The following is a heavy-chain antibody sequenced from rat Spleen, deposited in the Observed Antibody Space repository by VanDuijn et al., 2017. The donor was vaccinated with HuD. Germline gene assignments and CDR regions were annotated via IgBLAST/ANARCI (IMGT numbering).Heavy chain of an antibody. V-gene: IGHV2-47*01. CDR1: GLSLTSNS. Sequence: QVQLKESGPGLVQPSQTLSLTCTVSGLSLTSNSVSWIRQPPGKGLEWMGVMWSNGGTDYNSAIKSRLSISRDTSKSQVFLKMNSLQTEDTATYYCAREGTEGRYYWYFDFWGPGTMVTVSS. CDR3: AREGTEGRYYWYFDF. J-gene: IGHJ1*01. CDR2: MWSNGGT. D-gene: IGHD1-11*01.